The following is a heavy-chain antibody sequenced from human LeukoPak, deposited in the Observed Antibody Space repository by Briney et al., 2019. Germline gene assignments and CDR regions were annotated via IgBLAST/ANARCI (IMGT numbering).Heavy chain of an antibody. V-gene: IGHV3-30*04. CDR2: ISYDGSNK. D-gene: IGHD3-3*01. Sequence: PGRSLRLSCAASGFTFSSYAMHWVRQAPGKGLEWVAVISYDGSNKYYADSVKGRFTISRDNSKNTLYLQMNGLRAEDTAVYYCARVGGGGYWGQGTLVTVSS. CDR1: GFTFSSYA. CDR3: ARVGGGGY. J-gene: IGHJ4*02.